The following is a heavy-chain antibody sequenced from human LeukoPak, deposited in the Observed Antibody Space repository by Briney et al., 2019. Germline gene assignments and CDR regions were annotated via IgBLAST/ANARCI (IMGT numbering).Heavy chain of an antibody. CDR3: ARAPYHGSGKDAFDI. J-gene: IGHJ3*02. V-gene: IGHV4-39*07. CDR2: IYYSGSS. D-gene: IGHD3-10*01. Sequence: SETLSLTCTVSGGSISSSSYYWGWIRQPPGRGLEWIGSIYYSGSSYHNPSLKTRGTISVDMSKNQFSVKLSSVTPADTAVYYCARAPYHGSGKDAFDIWGQGTMVTVSS. CDR1: GGSISSSSYY.